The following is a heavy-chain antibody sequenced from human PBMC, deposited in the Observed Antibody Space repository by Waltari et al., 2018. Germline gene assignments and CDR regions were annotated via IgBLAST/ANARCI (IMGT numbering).Heavy chain of an antibody. V-gene: IGHV3-9*01. CDR3: AKDLIGGGEADYYYYGMDV. Sequence: EVQLVESGGGLVQPGRSLRLSCAASGFTFDDYAMHWVRQAPGKGLEWVSGISWNRSSKGYADAVKGRFTISRDNAKNSLDLQMNSLGAEDTALYYWAKDLIGGGEADYYYYGMDVWGQGTTVTVSS. CDR2: ISWNRSSK. D-gene: IGHD3-16*01. J-gene: IGHJ6*02. CDR1: GFTFDDYA.